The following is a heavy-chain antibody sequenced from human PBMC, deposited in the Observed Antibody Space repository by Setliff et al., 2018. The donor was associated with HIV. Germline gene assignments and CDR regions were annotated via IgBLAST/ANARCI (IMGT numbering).Heavy chain of an antibody. Sequence: SLRLSCAASGFTFSSYAMHWVRQAPGKGLEWVAVISYDGSNKYYADSVKGRFTISRDNSKNTLYLQMNSLRAEDTAVYYCARDEVRRQLDYWGQGTLVTVSS. CDR1: GFTFSSYA. D-gene: IGHD2-2*01. CDR3: ARDEVRRQLDY. J-gene: IGHJ4*02. CDR2: ISYDGSNK. V-gene: IGHV3-30*04.